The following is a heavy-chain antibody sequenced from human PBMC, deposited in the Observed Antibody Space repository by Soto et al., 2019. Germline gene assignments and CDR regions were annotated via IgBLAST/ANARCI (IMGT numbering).Heavy chain of an antibody. J-gene: IGHJ5*02. Sequence: QVQLVQSGADVKKPGSSVKVSCKASGGTCSSYAISWVRQGPGQGLEWMGGIIPIFGTAKNAQKFQGRVTITADESTSTAYMELSSLRSEDTAVYYCAREVVVAATGWFDPWGQGTLVTVSS. CDR2: IIPIFGTA. CDR3: AREVVVAATGWFDP. D-gene: IGHD2-15*01. V-gene: IGHV1-69*12. CDR1: GGTCSSYA.